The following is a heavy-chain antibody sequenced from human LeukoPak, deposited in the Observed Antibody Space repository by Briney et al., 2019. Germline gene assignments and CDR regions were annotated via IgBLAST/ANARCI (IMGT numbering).Heavy chain of an antibody. CDR3: ARQLRRTSGWYIDC. CDR2: ISYSGTT. CDR1: GGSISSSTYY. V-gene: IGHV4-39*01. D-gene: IGHD6-19*01. J-gene: IGHJ4*02. Sequence: PSETLILTCTVSGGSISSSTYYRGWIRQPPGKGLEWIGSISYSGTTYYNPSLKSRVAISVHTSKNQFYLNLNSVTATDTAVYYCARQLRRTSGWYIDCWGQGTLVTVSS.